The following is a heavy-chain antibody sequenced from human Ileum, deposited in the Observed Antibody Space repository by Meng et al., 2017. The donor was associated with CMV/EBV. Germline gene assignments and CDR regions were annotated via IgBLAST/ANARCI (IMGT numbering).Heavy chain of an antibody. Sequence: SETLSLSCTVSGASISDYYWSWIRQPPGKGLEWIGYIYYSGSTKYNPSVKSRVTISVDTSNNQFSLNLTSVTAADTAVYYCARDQHQTYFYVTDVWGQGTTVTVSS. CDR3: ARDQHQTYFYVTDV. CDR2: IYYSGST. J-gene: IGHJ6*02. CDR1: GASISDYY. V-gene: IGHV4-59*01. D-gene: IGHD6-13*01.